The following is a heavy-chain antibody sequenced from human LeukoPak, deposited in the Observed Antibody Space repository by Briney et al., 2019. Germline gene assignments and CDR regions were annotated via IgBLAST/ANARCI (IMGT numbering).Heavy chain of an antibody. CDR1: GFTFSSYS. CDR2: ISSSSYI. J-gene: IGHJ4*02. D-gene: IGHD3-3*02. CDR3: ARESLAPL. Sequence: GGPLRPSCAASGFTFSSYSMDWVRQAPGKGLEWVSSISSSSYIYYADSVKGRFTISRDNSKNTLYLQMNSLRAEDTAVYYCARESLAPLWGQGTLVTVSS. V-gene: IGHV3-21*01.